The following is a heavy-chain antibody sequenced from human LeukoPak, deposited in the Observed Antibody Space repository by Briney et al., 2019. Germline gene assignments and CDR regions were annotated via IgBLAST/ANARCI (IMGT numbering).Heavy chain of an antibody. CDR2: INPNSGGT. Sequence: ASVKVSCKASGYTFTGYYMHWVRQAPGQGLEWMGWINPNSGGTNYAQKFQGRVTITRDTSISTAFMELSRLRSDDTAVYYCARVLLPSYDFWSGDAFDIWGQGTMVTVSS. V-gene: IGHV1-2*02. CDR3: ARVLLPSYDFWSGDAFDI. D-gene: IGHD3-3*01. J-gene: IGHJ3*02. CDR1: GYTFTGYY.